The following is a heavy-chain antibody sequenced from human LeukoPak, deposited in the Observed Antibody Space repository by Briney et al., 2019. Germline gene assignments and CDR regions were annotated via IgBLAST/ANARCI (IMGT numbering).Heavy chain of an antibody. J-gene: IGHJ1*01. V-gene: IGHV2-5*01. CDR1: GFSLSTSGVG. CDR2: IYGNDDK. CDR3: VHDIPRGEGFQH. Sequence: SGPTLVKPTQTLTLTCTFSGFSLSTSGVGVGWVRQPPGKALQWLALIYGNDDKRYSLSLKNRFNISKDSSTSPVVLTMTNMDPVDTATYYCVHDIPRGEGFQHWGQGTLVTVSS. D-gene: IGHD2-2*01.